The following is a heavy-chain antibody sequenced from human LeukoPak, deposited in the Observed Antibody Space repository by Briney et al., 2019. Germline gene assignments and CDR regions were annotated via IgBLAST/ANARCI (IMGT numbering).Heavy chain of an antibody. CDR3: ARNEKAVRGYTYCPLYYFDS. J-gene: IGHJ4*02. CDR2: IYYSGST. D-gene: IGHD5-18*01. Sequence: SETLSLTCTVSGGSISSGDYYWSWIRQLPGKGLEWIGSIYYSGSTYYSPSLKSRITMSVDASKNQFSLKLSSVTAADTAVYYCARNEKAVRGYTYCPLYYFDSWGQGTLVTVSS. CDR1: GGSISSGDYY. V-gene: IGHV4-31*03.